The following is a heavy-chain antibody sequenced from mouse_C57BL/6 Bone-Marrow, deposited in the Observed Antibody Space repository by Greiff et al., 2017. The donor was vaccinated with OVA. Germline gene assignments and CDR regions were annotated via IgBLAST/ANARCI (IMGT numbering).Heavy chain of an antibody. CDR2: ILPSIGRT. V-gene: IGHV15-2*01. CDR3: ARRALVYYGNYGWYFDV. Sequence: VQLQQSGSELRSPGSSVKLSCKDFDSEVFPIAYMSWVRQKPGHGFEWIGGILPSIGRTIYGEKFEDKATLDADTLSNTAYLELNSLTSEDSAIYYCARRALVYYGNYGWYFDVWGTGTTVTVSS. J-gene: IGHJ1*03. CDR1: DSEVFPIAY. D-gene: IGHD2-1*01.